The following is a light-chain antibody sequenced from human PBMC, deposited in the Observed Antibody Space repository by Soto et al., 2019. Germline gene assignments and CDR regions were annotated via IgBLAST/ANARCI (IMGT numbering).Light chain of an antibody. CDR1: QGIRND. Sequence: IQKTQTPSSLSASVGARVTITCRASQGIRNDLGWYQQKSVKAPKLLXSAASSLESGVPPRFSGSGSGTDFTLTITSLQPEDFATYYCQQSHSIPWTFGQGTKV. CDR2: AAS. V-gene: IGKV1-39*01. J-gene: IGKJ1*01. CDR3: QQSHSIPWT.